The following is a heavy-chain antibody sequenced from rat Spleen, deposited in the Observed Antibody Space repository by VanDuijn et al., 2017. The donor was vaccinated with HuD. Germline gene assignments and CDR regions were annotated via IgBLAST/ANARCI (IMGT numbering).Heavy chain of an antibody. CDR2: IRYKGDT. V-gene: IGHV2-63*01. Sequence: QVQLKESGPGLVQSSQTLSLTCNVSGFSLISYAVNWVRQPPGKGLEWMGRIRYKGDTSYNSVLKSRLSISRDTSKNQVFRKMNSLQTDDTGTYYCTRDSPYYGGFDYWGQGVLVTVSS. J-gene: IGHJ2*01. CDR3: TRDSPYYGGFDY. CDR1: GFSLISYA. D-gene: IGHD1-1*01.